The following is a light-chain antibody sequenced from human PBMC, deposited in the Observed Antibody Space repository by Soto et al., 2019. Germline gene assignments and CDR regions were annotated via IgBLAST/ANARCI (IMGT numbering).Light chain of an antibody. CDR3: QQYKSWFT. CDR1: QSINNN. CDR2: DAS. Sequence: IVMTQSPATLSVSPGERATLSCRASQSINNNLAWYQQKPGQAPWLLIYDASTGATDIPARFSGSGSGTEFTLTISSLQSEDSAVYYCQQYKSWFTFGQGTKLEIK. J-gene: IGKJ2*01. V-gene: IGKV3-15*01.